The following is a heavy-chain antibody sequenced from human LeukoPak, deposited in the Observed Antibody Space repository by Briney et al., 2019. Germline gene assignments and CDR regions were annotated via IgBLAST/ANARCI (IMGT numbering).Heavy chain of an antibody. Sequence: GGSLRLSCAASGFTFSSYEMNWVRQAPGKGLEWVSYISSSGSTIYYADSVKGRFTISRDNAKNSLYLQMNSLRAEDTAVYYCARDRNDIVVVPAALYYYYYMDVWGKGTTVTVSS. J-gene: IGHJ6*03. D-gene: IGHD2-2*01. CDR2: ISSSGSTI. V-gene: IGHV3-48*03. CDR1: GFTFSSYE. CDR3: ARDRNDIVVVPAALYYYYYMDV.